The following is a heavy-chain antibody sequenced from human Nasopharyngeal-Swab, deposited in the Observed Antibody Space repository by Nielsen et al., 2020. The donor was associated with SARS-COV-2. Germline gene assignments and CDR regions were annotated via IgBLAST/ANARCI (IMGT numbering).Heavy chain of an antibody. CDR2: IKQVGSEK. CDR1: GFSFSTYW. CDR3: ARQGVFVPAYFHQYYMDV. Sequence: GGSLRLSCAASGFSFSTYWMTWVRQAPGKGLEWVANIKQVGSEKYYVDSVKGRFTVSRDNPKNLLYLQVNSLRAEDTAVYYCARQGVFVPAYFHQYYMDVWGKGTTVTVS. V-gene: IGHV3-7*03. D-gene: IGHD3-16*02. J-gene: IGHJ6*03.